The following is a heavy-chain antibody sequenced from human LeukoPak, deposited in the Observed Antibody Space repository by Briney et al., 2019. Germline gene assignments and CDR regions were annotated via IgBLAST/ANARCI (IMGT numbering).Heavy chain of an antibody. CDR1: GGSISSGSYY. CDR2: IYTSGST. D-gene: IGHD2-2*01. Sequence: SQTLSLTCTVSGGSISSGSYYWSWIRQPAGKGLEWIGRIYTSGSTNYNPSLKSRVTISVDTSKNQFSLKLSSVTAADTAVYYCAREVVVVPAAAYYYYYMDVWGKGTTVTVSS. J-gene: IGHJ6*03. V-gene: IGHV4-61*02. CDR3: AREVVVVPAAAYYYYYMDV.